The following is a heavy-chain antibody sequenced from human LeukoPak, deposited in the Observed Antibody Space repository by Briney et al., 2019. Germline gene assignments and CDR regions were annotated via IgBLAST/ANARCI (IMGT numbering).Heavy chain of an antibody. D-gene: IGHD1-26*01. V-gene: IGHV3-74*01. J-gene: IGHJ4*02. CDR3: AREGTGGAIGY. CDR1: GFTFSSYW. CDR2: INSDGSST. Sequence: GGSLRLSCAASGFTFSSYWMHWVRQAPGKGLVWVSRINSDGSSTSYADSVKGRFTISRDNAKNSLYLQMNSLRAEDTAVYYCAREGTGGAIGYWGQGTLVTVSS.